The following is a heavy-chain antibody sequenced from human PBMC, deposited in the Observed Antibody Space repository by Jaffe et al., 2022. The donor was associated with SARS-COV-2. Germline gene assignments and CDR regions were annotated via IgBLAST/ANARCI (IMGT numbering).Heavy chain of an antibody. D-gene: IGHD6-13*01. Sequence: QAQLVQSGAEVKKPGASVRLSCKASGYTFPNYAMHWVRQAPGERLEWMGWINVDNGNTKYSEKFQGRVTISRDTSASTVYMEVSSLRSEDTTIYYCARDSSRTWYGGMDVWGQGTTVTVSS. V-gene: IGHV1-3*01. CDR1: GYTFPNYA. J-gene: IGHJ6*02. CDR2: INVDNGNT. CDR3: ARDSSRTWYGGMDV.